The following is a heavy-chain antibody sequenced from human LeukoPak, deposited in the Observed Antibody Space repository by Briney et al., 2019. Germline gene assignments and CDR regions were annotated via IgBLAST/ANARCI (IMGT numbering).Heavy chain of an antibody. CDR3: ARRGNGYSGEFDY. D-gene: IGHD5-18*01. V-gene: IGHV4-59*08. J-gene: IGHJ4*02. Sequence: SETLSLACTVSGGSISGYYWSWIRQAPGKGLEWIGYIYYSGSTNYNPSLESRVTISVDTSKNQFSLKLSSVTAADTAVYYCARRGNGYSGEFDYWGQGTLVTVSS. CDR1: GGSISGYY. CDR2: IYYSGST.